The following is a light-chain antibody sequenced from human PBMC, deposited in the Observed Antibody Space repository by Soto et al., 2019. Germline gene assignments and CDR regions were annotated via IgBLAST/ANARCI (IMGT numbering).Light chain of an antibody. V-gene: IGKV1-5*03. J-gene: IGKJ5*01. CDR3: QQYKDYPIT. CDR2: KAS. Sequence: DIQMTPSPSTLSSTVGDRGTITFPASQSINTNLAWYHQKPGKAPNLLIYKASSLQTGVPSRFSGSGSGTEFTLTVSSLQPDDFASYYCQQYKDYPITFGQGTRLEIK. CDR1: QSINTN.